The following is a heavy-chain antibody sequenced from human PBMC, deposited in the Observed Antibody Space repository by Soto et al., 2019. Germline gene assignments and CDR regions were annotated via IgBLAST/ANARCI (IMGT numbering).Heavy chain of an antibody. CDR2: ISASGGRT. CDR3: GRDFSDFRSGFYL. D-gene: IGHD3-3*01. J-gene: IGHJ4*02. Sequence: PGGSLGLSCAASGFSFSSYAMSWVRQAPGAGPEWVSGISASGGRTYYADSVKGRFTISRDKAKNTLFLQMNSLRAEDTAVYYCGRDFSDFRSGFYLWGQGALVXVSS. V-gene: IGHV3-23*01. CDR1: GFSFSSYA.